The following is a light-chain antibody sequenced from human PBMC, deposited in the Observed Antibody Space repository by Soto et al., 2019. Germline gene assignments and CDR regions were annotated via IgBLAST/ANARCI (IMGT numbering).Light chain of an antibody. J-gene: IGKJ3*01. CDR2: AAS. CDR1: QAIIMY. Sequence: DIQLTQSPSFLSASVGDRVTITCRASQAIIMYLAWYQQKPGKAPKLLIYAASTLQSGVPSRFSGSGSGTDFTLAFSSLQPEDFATYYCQQLNSYPFTFGPGTKVDIK. V-gene: IGKV1-9*01. CDR3: QQLNSYPFT.